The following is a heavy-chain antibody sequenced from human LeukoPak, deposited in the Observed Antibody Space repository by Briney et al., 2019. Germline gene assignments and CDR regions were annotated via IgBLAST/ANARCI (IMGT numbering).Heavy chain of an antibody. Sequence: GGTLRLSRAASGFTFSSYDMHWVRQAPGKGLEGGAVIWYDGSNKYYADSVKGRFTISRDNSKNTLYLQMDRLRAEDTAVYYCARDGSGIAVAGTYPNLEYYFDYWGQGALVTVSS. D-gene: IGHD6-19*01. CDR3: ARDGSGIAVAGTYPNLEYYFDY. J-gene: IGHJ4*02. CDR2: IWYDGSNK. V-gene: IGHV3-33*01. CDR1: GFTFSSYD.